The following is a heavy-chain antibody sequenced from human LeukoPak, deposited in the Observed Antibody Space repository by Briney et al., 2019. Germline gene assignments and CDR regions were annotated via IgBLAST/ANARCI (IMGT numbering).Heavy chain of an antibody. Sequence: GGSLRLSCAASGFTFSNAWMSWVRQAPGKGLEWVGRIKSKTDGGTTDYAAPVKGRFTISRDDSKNTLYLQMNSLKTEDTAVYYCTTGPGTMVERGFDYWGQGTLVTVSS. V-gene: IGHV3-15*01. CDR3: TTGPGTMVERGFDY. D-gene: IGHD3-10*01. J-gene: IGHJ4*02. CDR2: IKSKTDGGTT. CDR1: GFTFSNAW.